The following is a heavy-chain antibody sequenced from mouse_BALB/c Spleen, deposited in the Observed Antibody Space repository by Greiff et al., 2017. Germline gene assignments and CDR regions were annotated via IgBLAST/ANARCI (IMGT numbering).Heavy chain of an antibody. CDR3: ARQGYDGYYLDY. D-gene: IGHD2-3*01. CDR1: GFTFSSYT. J-gene: IGHJ4*01. V-gene: IGHV5-12-2*01. Sequence: EVKLMESGGGLVQPGGSLKLSCAASGFTFSSYTMSWVRQTPEKRLEWVAYISNGGGSTYYPDTVKGRFTISRDNAKNTLYLQMSSLKSEDTAMYYCARQGYDGYYLDYWGQGTSVTVSS. CDR2: ISNGGGST.